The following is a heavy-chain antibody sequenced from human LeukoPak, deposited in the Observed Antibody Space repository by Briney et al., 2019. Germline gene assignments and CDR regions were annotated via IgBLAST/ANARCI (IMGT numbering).Heavy chain of an antibody. J-gene: IGHJ4*02. CDR3: ASGAPTLIFDY. D-gene: IGHD3-10*01. CDR2: FDPEDGET. V-gene: IGHV1-24*01. CDR1: GYTLTELS. Sequence: ASVKVSCKVSGYTLTELSMHWVRQAPGKGLEWMGGFDPEDGETIYAQKFQGRVTITADKSTSTAYMELSSLRSEDTAVYYCASGAPTLIFDYWGQGTLVTVSS.